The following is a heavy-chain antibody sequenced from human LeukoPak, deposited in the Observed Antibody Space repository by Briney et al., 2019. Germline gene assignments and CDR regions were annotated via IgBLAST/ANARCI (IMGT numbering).Heavy chain of an antibody. CDR2: LSASGQST. V-gene: IGHV3-23*01. J-gene: IGHJ4*02. D-gene: IGHD6-6*01. Sequence: GGSLRLSCVASSFTFRNYAMAWVRQDPGKGLEWVSGLSASGQSTFYADSVKGRFIISRDNSKNTLYLQMNSLRAEDTAVYHCARDLYSSSSVPDYWGQGTLVTVSS. CDR1: SFTFRNYA. CDR3: ARDLYSSSSVPDY.